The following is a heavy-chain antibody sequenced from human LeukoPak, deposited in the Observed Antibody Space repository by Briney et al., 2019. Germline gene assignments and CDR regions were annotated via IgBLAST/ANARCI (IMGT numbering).Heavy chain of an antibody. CDR2: ISSSSSYI. CDR3: ARDSQVSVIVVVTGIDY. CDR1: GFTFSSYS. Sequence: GGSLRLSCAASGFTFSSYSMNWVRQAPGKGLEWVSSISSSSSYIYYADSVKGRFTISRDNAKNSLYLQMNSLRAEDTAVYYCARDSQVSVIVVVTGIDYWGQGTLVTVSS. D-gene: IGHD2-21*02. V-gene: IGHV3-21*01. J-gene: IGHJ4*02.